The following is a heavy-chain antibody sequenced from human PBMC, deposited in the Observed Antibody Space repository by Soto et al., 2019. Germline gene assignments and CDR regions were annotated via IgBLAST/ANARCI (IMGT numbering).Heavy chain of an antibody. V-gene: IGHV3-23*01. J-gene: IGHJ4*02. CDR3: AKDRRGAYCSGGTCYSPDY. Sequence: EVQLWESGGGLVQPGGSLRLSCTVSGFTFSSYVMSWVRQAPGKGLEWVSAISGTGGTYYADSVKGRFTISRDNSKNALYLQMNSLRDEDTAVDYCAKDRRGAYCSGGTCYSPDYWGQGTLVIVSS. D-gene: IGHD2-15*01. CDR2: ISGTGGT. CDR1: GFTFSSYV.